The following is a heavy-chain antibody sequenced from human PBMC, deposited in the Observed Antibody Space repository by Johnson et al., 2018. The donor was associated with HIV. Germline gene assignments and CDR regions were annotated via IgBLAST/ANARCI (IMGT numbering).Heavy chain of an antibody. CDR1: GFTFSSYA. J-gene: IGHJ3*02. V-gene: IGHV3-30*04. CDR2: ISYDGSNK. Sequence: QVQLVESGGGVVQPGRSLRLSCAASGFTFSSYAMHWVRQAPGKGLEWVAVISYDGSNKYYADSVNGRFTISRDNSKNTLYLQMNSLRAEDTAGYYCAREMAIAAAGHDAFDIWGQGTMVTVSS. D-gene: IGHD6-13*01. CDR3: AREMAIAAAGHDAFDI.